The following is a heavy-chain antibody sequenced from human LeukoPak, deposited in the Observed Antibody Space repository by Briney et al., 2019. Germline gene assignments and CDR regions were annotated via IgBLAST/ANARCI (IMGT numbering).Heavy chain of an antibody. CDR3: PRLATLMVRGVIEAYYYMDV. CDR2: IYPNDSDN. Sequence: GESLKISCKGSGYSFTSYLIGWVRQMPGKGLEWMWIIYPNDSDNRHSPSFQGQVIISADKSISTAYLQWSSLRASDTAMYYCPRLATLMVRGVIEAYYYMDVWGKGTTVTLSS. D-gene: IGHD3-10*01. CDR1: GYSFTSYL. J-gene: IGHJ6*03. V-gene: IGHV5-51*01.